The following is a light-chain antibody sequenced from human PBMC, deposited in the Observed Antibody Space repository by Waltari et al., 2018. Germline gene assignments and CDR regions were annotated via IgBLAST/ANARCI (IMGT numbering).Light chain of an antibody. J-gene: IGKJ2*01. CDR3: MQGTHWPYT. CDR1: QSLVYSDGKTY. V-gene: IGKV2-30*01. Sequence: DVVMTQSPLSLPVTLGQPASIPCRSRQSLVYSDGKTYLNWFQRRPGQSPRRLFYKVSDRDSGVPDRFSGSGSGTDFTLKISRVEAEDVGVYYCMQGTHWPYTFGQGTKLEIK. CDR2: KVS.